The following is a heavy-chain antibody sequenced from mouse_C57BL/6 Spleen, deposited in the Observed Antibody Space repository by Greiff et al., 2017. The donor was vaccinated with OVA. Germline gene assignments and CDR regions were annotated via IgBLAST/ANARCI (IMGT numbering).Heavy chain of an antibody. CDR1: GFSLTSYA. V-gene: IGHV2-9-1*01. Sequence: VKVVESGPGLVAPSQSLSITCTVSGFSLTSYAISWVRQPPGKGLEWLGVIWTGGGTNYNSALKSRLSISKDNSKSQVFLKMNSLQTDDTARYYCARFTTVVARDWFAYWGQGTLVTVSA. J-gene: IGHJ3*01. CDR2: IWTGGGT. D-gene: IGHD1-1*01. CDR3: ARFTTVVARDWFAY.